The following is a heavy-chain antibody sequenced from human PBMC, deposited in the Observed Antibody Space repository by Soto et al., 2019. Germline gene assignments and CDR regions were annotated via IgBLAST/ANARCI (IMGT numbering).Heavy chain of an antibody. CDR2: IYYSGST. Sequence: ETLSLTCTVSGSSISTYYWSWIRQVPGKGLEWIGYIYYSGSTNYNTYLKSRVTISVDTSKNQFSLKLSSVSAADTAVYYCAGARYWSRTSCQGVGWFDPWGQGTLVTVSS. V-gene: IGHV4-59*01. CDR3: AGARYWSRTSCQGVGWFDP. D-gene: IGHD2-2*01. CDR1: GSSISTYY. J-gene: IGHJ5*02.